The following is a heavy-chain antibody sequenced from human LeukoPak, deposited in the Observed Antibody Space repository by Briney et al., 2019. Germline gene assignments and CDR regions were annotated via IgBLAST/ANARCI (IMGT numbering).Heavy chain of an antibody. CDR2: ISGSGGNT. CDR3: AKGGLRGGTYNDDF. Sequence: GGPLRLSCEASGFSFSIYGMSWVRQAPGKGLEWVSGISGSGGNTYYAEALTGRFTVSRDNSKNTLYLQMNSLRAEDTALYYCAKGGLRGGTYNDDFWGQGTLVTVSS. V-gene: IGHV3-23*01. J-gene: IGHJ4*02. CDR1: GFSFSIYG. D-gene: IGHD3-16*01.